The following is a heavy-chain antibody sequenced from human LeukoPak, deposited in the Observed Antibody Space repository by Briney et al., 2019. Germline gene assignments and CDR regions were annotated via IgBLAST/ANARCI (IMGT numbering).Heavy chain of an antibody. CDR3: AREGLVRGVLDY. CDR2: IYTSGST. Sequence: SETLSLTCTVSGGSISSGSYYWSWIRQPAGKGLEWIGRIYTSGSTNYNPSLKSRVTISVDTSKNQFSLKLSSVTAADTAVYYCAREGLVRGVLDYWGQGTLVTVSS. V-gene: IGHV4-61*02. D-gene: IGHD3-10*01. CDR1: GGSISSGSYY. J-gene: IGHJ4*02.